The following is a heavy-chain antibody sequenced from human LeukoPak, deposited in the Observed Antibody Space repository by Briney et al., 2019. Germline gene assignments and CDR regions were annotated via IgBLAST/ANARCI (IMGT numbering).Heavy chain of an antibody. CDR3: ARVQFSSGSLDY. V-gene: IGHV4-4*02. CDR1: GASISSTNW. D-gene: IGHD6-19*01. J-gene: IGHJ4*02. Sequence: SGTLSLTCAVSGASISSTNWWSWVRQPPGKGLEWIGEIYHNGNTNFNPSLKSRVTISVDKSKNQFSLRVRSVTAADTAVYYCARVQFSSGSLDYWGQGTLVTVSS. CDR2: IYHNGNT.